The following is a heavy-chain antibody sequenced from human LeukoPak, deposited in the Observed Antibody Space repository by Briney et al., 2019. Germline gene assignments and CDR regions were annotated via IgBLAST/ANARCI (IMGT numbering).Heavy chain of an antibody. J-gene: IGHJ4*02. CDR2: ISGSGGST. CDR1: GFTFSSYG. V-gene: IGHV3-23*01. CDR3: AKDWEWELLGAFHY. Sequence: PGGSLRLSCAASGFTFSSYGMSWVRQAPGKGLEWVSAISGSGGSTYYADSVKGRFTISRDNSKNTLYLQMNSLRAEETAVYYCAKDWEWELLGAFHYWGQGTLVTVSS. D-gene: IGHD1-26*01.